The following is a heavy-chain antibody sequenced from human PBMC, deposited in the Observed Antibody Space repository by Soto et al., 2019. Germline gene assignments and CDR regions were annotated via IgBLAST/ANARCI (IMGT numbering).Heavy chain of an antibody. Sequence: GGSLRLSCAASGFTFSDYYMSWIRQAPGKGLEWVSYISSSGSTIYYADSVKGRFTISRDNAKNSLYLQMNSLRAEDTAVYYCASAPFQIPYGDYEYYYYGMDVWGQGTTVTVSS. J-gene: IGHJ6*02. CDR1: GFTFSDYY. V-gene: IGHV3-11*01. CDR2: ISSSGSTI. D-gene: IGHD4-17*01. CDR3: ASAPFQIPYGDYEYYYYGMDV.